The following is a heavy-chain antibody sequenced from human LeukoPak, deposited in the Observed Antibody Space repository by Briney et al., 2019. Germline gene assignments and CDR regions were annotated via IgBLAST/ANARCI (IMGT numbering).Heavy chain of an antibody. D-gene: IGHD1-26*01. CDR1: EYTFTSYD. CDR2: MNPNSGNT. J-gene: IGHJ3*02. Sequence: ASVKVSCKASEYTFTSYDINWMRQATGQGLEWMGWMNPNSGNTGYAQSFQGRVTMTRNTSISTAYMELNSLRSEDTAVYYCARTFRVGTTTTRAFDIWGQGTVVTVSS. V-gene: IGHV1-8*01. CDR3: ARTFRVGTTTTRAFDI.